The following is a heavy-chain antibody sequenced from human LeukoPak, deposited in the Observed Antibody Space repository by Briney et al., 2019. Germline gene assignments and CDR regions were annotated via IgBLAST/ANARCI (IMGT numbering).Heavy chain of an antibody. V-gene: IGHV3-23*01. CDR2: ISGSGGST. CDR1: GFTFSSYA. Sequence: GGSLRLSCAASGFTFSSYAMSWVRLAPGKGLEWVSGISGSGGSTYYADSVKGRFTISRDNSKNTLYLQMNSLRAEDTAVYYCAKAPYDSSGYYEFDYWGQGTLVTVSS. CDR3: AKAPYDSSGYYEFDY. J-gene: IGHJ4*02. D-gene: IGHD3-22*01.